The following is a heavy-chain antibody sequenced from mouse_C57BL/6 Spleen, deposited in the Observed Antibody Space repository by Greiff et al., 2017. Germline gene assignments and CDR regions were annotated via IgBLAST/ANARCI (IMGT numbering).Heavy chain of an antibody. CDR2: IHPSDSAT. J-gene: IGHJ4*01. CDR3: LDSSAPYSMVC. V-gene: IGHV1-74*01. D-gene: IGHD3-2*02. Sequence: QVQLLQPGAELVKPGASVKVSCKASGYTFTSYWMHWVMQRPGQGLEWIGRIHPSDSATTYNQMFKGKATLTVDKSSSPAYLQLSSLTSEDSAVYYGLDSSAPYSMVCWDEGTSVTVSS. CDR1: GYTFTSYW.